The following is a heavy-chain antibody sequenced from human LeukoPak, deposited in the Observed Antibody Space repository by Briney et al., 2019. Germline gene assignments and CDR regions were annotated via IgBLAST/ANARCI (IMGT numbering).Heavy chain of an antibody. CDR1: GGSISNYY. D-gene: IGHD5-18*01. Sequence: PSESLSLTCTVSGGSISNYYWSWIRQPAGKGLEWIGRIYTSGSTNYNPSLKSRVTISVDTSKNQFSLKLSSVTAADTAVYYCAREVRYSYGLQVTADYWGQGTLVTVSS. V-gene: IGHV4-4*07. CDR3: AREVRYSYGLQVTADY. J-gene: IGHJ4*02. CDR2: IYTSGST.